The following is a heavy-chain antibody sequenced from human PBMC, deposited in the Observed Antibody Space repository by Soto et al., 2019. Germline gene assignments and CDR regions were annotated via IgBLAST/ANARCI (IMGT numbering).Heavy chain of an antibody. Sequence: SETLSLTCTVSGGSISSSSYYWGWIRQPPGKGLEWIGSIYYSGSTYYNPSLKSRVTISVDTSKNQFSLKLSSVTAADTAVYYCARHAGYCSGGSCYHIYYYYYGMDVWGQGTTVTVSS. CDR2: IYYSGST. D-gene: IGHD2-15*01. CDR3: ARHAGYCSGGSCYHIYYYYYGMDV. J-gene: IGHJ6*02. V-gene: IGHV4-39*01. CDR1: GGSISSSSYY.